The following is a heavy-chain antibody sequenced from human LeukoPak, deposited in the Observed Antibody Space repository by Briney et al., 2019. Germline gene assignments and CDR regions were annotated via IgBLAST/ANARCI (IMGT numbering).Heavy chain of an antibody. CDR1: GGSISSYY. CDR3: ARDLGGSYFGY. CDR2: IYYSGST. D-gene: IGHD3-3*01. J-gene: IGHJ4*02. Sequence: SKTLSLTCTVSGGSISSYYWSWIRQPPGKGLEWIGYIYYSGSTNYNPSLKSRVTISVDTSKNQFSLKLSSVTAADTAVYYCARDLGGSYFGYWGQGTLVTVSS. V-gene: IGHV4-59*01.